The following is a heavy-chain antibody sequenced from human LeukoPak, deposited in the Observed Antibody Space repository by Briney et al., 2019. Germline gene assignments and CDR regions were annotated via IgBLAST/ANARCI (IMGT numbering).Heavy chain of an antibody. CDR2: IYHSGST. V-gene: IGHV4-38-2*02. J-gene: IGHJ4*02. CDR1: GYSISSAYY. Sequence: SETLSLTCTVSGYSISSAYYWGRIRQPPGKGLEWIGTIYHSGSTYYTPSLKSRVTISLDTSKNQFSLKLSSVTAADTAMYYCARDPLHRFFDYWGQGTLVTVSS. CDR3: ARDPLHRFFDY.